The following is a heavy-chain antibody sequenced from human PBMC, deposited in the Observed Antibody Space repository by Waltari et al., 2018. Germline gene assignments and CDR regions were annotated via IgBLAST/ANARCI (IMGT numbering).Heavy chain of an antibody. D-gene: IGHD3-10*01. CDR2: INHSGST. Sequence: QVQLQQWGAGLLKPSETLSLTCAVYGGSFSGYYWSWIRQPPGKGLEWIGEINHSGSTNYNPALKSRVTISVDTSKNQFSLKLSSVTAADTAVYYCARQGLVGGNWFDPWGQGTLVTVSS. V-gene: IGHV4-34*01. J-gene: IGHJ5*02. CDR1: GGSFSGYY. CDR3: ARQGLVGGNWFDP.